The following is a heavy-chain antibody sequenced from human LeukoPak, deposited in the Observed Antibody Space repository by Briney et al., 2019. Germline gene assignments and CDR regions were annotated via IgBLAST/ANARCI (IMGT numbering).Heavy chain of an antibody. D-gene: IGHD6-19*01. V-gene: IGHV4-34*01. Sequence: SETLSLTCAVYGGSFSGYYWSWVRQSPVKGLEWIGSIYYSGSTYYNPSLKSRVTISVDTSKNQFSLKLSSVTAADTAVYYCARLFKQWPAVVDYWGQGTLVTVSS. CDR1: GGSFSGYY. J-gene: IGHJ4*02. CDR2: IYYSGST. CDR3: ARLFKQWPAVVDY.